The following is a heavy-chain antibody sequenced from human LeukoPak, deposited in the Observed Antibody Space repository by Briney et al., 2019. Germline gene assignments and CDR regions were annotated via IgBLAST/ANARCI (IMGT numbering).Heavy chain of an antibody. CDR2: IWYDGSNK. Sequence: GGSLRLSCAASGFTFSSYGMHWVRQAPGKGLEWVAVIWYDGSNKYYADSVKGRFTISRDNSKNTLYLQMNSLRAEDTAVYYCARKSTEYFDYWGREPWSPSPQ. J-gene: IGHJ4*02. D-gene: IGHD1-1*01. V-gene: IGHV3-33*01. CDR1: GFTFSSYG. CDR3: ARKSTEYFDY.